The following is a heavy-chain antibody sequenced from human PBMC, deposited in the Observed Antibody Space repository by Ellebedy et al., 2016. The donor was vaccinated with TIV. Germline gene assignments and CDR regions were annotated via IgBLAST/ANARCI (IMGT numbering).Heavy chain of an antibody. CDR2: ISGSGDLI. Sequence: GESLKISCAASGFTFSYYGMNWVRQAPGKGLEWVSYISGSGDLIHYADSVKGRFTISRDNAKSSLYLQMNSLRDEDTALNYCARGQYFYDNWVDPWGQGTLVTVSS. CDR3: ARGQYFYDNWVDP. D-gene: IGHD2/OR15-2a*01. V-gene: IGHV3-48*02. J-gene: IGHJ5*02. CDR1: GFTFSYYG.